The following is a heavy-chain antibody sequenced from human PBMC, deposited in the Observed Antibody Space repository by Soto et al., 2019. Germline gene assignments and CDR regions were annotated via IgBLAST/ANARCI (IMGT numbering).Heavy chain of an antibody. CDR3: ARHTFYDSSGYYYLGVTDYGMDV. CDR1: GGSISSSSYY. CDR2: IYYSGST. J-gene: IGHJ6*02. D-gene: IGHD3-22*01. Sequence: PSETLSLTCTVSGGSISSSSYYWGWIRQPPGKGLEWIGSIYYSGSTYYNPSLKSRVTISVDTSKNQFSLKLSSVTAADTAVYYCARHTFYDSSGYYYLGVTDYGMDVWGQGTTVTVSS. V-gene: IGHV4-39*01.